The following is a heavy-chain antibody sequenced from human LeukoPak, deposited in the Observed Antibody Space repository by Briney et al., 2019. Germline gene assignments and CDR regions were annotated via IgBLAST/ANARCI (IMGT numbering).Heavy chain of an antibody. CDR2: INHSGST. Sequence: ASETLSLTCAVYGGSFSGYYWSWIRQPPGKGLEWIGEINHSGSTNYNPSLKSRVTISVDTSKNQFSLKLSSVTAADTAVYYCARPSYARRIQASWFDPWGQGTLVTVSS. CDR1: GGSFSGYY. J-gene: IGHJ5*02. CDR3: ARPSYARRIQASWFDP. V-gene: IGHV4-34*01. D-gene: IGHD5-18*01.